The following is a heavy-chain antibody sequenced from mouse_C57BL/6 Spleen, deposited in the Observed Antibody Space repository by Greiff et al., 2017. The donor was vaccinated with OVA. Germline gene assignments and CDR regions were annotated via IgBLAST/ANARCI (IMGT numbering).Heavy chain of an antibody. CDR1: GYTFTSYW. Sequence: QVQLQQPGAELVKPGASVKVSCKASGYTFTSYWMHWVKQRPGQGLEWIGRIHPSDSDTNYNQKFKGKATFTVDKSSSTAYMQLSSLTSEDSAVYYCAIYYDLTEAMDYWGQGTSVTVSS. J-gene: IGHJ4*01. CDR2: IHPSDSDT. V-gene: IGHV1-74*01. CDR3: AIYYDLTEAMDY. D-gene: IGHD2-4*01.